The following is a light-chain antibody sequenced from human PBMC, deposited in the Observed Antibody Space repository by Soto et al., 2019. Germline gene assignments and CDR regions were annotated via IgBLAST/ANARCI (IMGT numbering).Light chain of an antibody. CDR1: QSVSSSY. V-gene: IGKV3-20*01. CDR2: SAS. Sequence: EIVLTQSPGTLSLSPGERATLSCRASQSVSSSYLAWYQQKPDQAPRLLIYSASSRATGIPDRFSGSGSGTDFTLTISRLEPEDFAVYYCQPYGRSPPVTFGQGTRLEIK. CDR3: QPYGRSPPVT. J-gene: IGKJ5*01.